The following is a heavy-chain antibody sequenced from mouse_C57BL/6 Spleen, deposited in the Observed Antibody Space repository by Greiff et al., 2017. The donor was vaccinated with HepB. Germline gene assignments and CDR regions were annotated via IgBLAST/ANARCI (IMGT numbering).Heavy chain of an antibody. CDR2: IRNKANGYTT. D-gene: IGHD5-2*01. J-gene: IGHJ1*03. CDR3: ARGIPLAFDV. V-gene: IGHV7-3*01. CDR1: GFTFTDYY. Sequence: DVKLVESGGGLVQPGGSLSLSCAASGFTFTDYYMSWVRQPPGKALEWLGFIRNKANGYTTEYSASVQGQFTISRDTSQSILYLQMNALRAEDSATYYCARGIPLAFDVWGTGTTVTVSS.